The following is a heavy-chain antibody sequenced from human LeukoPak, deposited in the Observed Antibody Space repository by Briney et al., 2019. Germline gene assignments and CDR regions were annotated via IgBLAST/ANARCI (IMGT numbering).Heavy chain of an antibody. D-gene: IGHD1-26*01. CDR3: ANVVGATPLDY. Sequence: PSETLSLTCAVYGGSLSGYYWSWIRQPPGKGLEWIGEINHSGSTNYNPSLKSRVTISVDTSKNQFSLKLSSVTAADTAVYYCANVVGATPLDYWGQGTLVTVSS. CDR2: INHSGST. V-gene: IGHV4-34*01. J-gene: IGHJ4*02. CDR1: GGSLSGYY.